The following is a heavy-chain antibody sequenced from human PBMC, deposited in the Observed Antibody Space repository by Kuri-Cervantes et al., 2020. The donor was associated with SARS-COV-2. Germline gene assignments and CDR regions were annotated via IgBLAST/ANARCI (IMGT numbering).Heavy chain of an antibody. Sequence: LPGRFSGGSISSYYWGWIRQPPGKGLEWIGYFYSSGVTNYNPSLKSRVTISVDTSKNQLSLILSSVTAEDTAVYYCARDNVLFSGSGFDYWGQGTLVTVSS. J-gene: IGHJ4*02. V-gene: IGHV4-59*01. CDR2: FYSSGVT. CDR1: GGSISSYY. CDR3: ARDNVLFSGSGFDY. D-gene: IGHD1-26*01.